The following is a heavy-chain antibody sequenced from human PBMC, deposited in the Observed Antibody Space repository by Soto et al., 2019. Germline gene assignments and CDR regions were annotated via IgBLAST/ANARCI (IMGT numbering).Heavy chain of an antibody. V-gene: IGHV3-30*18. CDR2: ISYDGSNK. D-gene: IGHD3-22*01. Sequence: PGGSLRLSCAASGFTFSSYGMHWVRQAPGKGLEWVAVISYDGSNKYYADSVKGRFTISRDNSKNTLYLQMNSLRAEATAVYYCAKDGRYYYDSSGYPDYWGQGT. CDR1: GFTFSSYG. CDR3: AKDGRYYYDSSGYPDY. J-gene: IGHJ4*02.